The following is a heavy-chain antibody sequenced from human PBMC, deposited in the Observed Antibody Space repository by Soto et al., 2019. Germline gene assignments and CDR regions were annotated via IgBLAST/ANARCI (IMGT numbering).Heavy chain of an antibody. CDR3: AREYCSSTSCPKNWFDP. Sequence: ASVKVSCKASGYAFTSYYMHWVRQAPGQGLEWMGIINPSGGSTSYAQKFQGRVTMTRDTSTSTVYMELSSLRSEDTAVYYCAREYCSSTSCPKNWFDPWGPGTLVTVSS. J-gene: IGHJ5*02. V-gene: IGHV1-46*03. D-gene: IGHD2-2*01. CDR2: INPSGGST. CDR1: GYAFTSYY.